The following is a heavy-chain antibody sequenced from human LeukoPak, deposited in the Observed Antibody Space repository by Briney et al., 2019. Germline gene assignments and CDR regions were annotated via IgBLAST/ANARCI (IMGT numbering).Heavy chain of an antibody. J-gene: IGHJ4*02. CDR1: GFTFSSYA. CDR2: ISYDGSNK. V-gene: IGHV3-30-3*01. Sequence: PGGSLRLSCAASGFTFSSYAMHWVRQAPGKGLEWVAVISYDGSNKYYADSVKGRSTISRDNSKNTLYLQMNSLRAEDTAVYYCARGPDIVVVVAAFDYWGQGTLVTVSS. CDR3: ARGPDIVVVVAAFDY. D-gene: IGHD2-15*01.